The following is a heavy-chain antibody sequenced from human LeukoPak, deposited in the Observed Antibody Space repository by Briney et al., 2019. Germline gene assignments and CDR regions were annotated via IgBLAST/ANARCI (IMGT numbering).Heavy chain of an antibody. J-gene: IGHJ3*02. CDR1: GGSISSYY. CDR2: IYTSGST. CDR3: ARDRGYGDYFDAFDI. Sequence: SETLSLTCTVSGGSISSYYWNWVRQPAGKRLEWIGQIYTSGSTNYNLSLKSRVTMSVDTSKKQFSLKLTSVTAADTAVYYCARDRGYGDYFDAFDIWGQGTMVTVSS. V-gene: IGHV4-4*07. D-gene: IGHD4-17*01.